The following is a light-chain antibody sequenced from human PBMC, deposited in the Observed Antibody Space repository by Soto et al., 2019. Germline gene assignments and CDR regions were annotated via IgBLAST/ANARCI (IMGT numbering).Light chain of an antibody. CDR2: DAS. CDR3: QHYDRWPPT. Sequence: EVVMTQSPATLSVSPGERATLSCRASQPIGTNLGWYHQKPGQAPRLLIYDASIRDTGIPARFSGSGSGTEFTLTISSLQSEDFAVYYCQHYDRWPPTFGQGTRVEIK. V-gene: IGKV3-15*01. CDR1: QPIGTN. J-gene: IGKJ1*01.